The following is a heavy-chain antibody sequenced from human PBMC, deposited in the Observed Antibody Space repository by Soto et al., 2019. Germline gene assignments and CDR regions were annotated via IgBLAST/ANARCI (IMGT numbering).Heavy chain of an antibody. CDR1: GFTFSSCA. CDR3: ARARISIVGASTFYYGMGV. D-gene: IGHD1-26*01. CDR2: IWYDGSQQ. Sequence: GSLRLSCAASGFTFSSCAMHWVRQAPGKGLEWLAVIWYDGSQQYYGDSLKGRFTISRDNSKNTLYLQMNSLRAEDTATYYCARARISIVGASTFYYGMGVWGQGTTVGVSS. V-gene: IGHV3-33*01. J-gene: IGHJ6*02.